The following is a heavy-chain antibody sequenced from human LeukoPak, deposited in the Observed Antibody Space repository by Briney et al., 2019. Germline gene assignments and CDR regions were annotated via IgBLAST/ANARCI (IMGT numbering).Heavy chain of an antibody. CDR3: ARGELLWFGELLFNAFDI. CDR1: GYTFTSYD. D-gene: IGHD3-10*01. J-gene: IGHJ3*02. V-gene: IGHV1-8*01. Sequence: ASVKVSCKASGYTFTSYDINWVRLAAGQGLEWMGWMNPNSGNTGYAQKFQGRVTMTRNTSISTAYMELSSLRSEDTAVYYCARGELLWFGELLFNAFDIWGQGTMVTVSS. CDR2: MNPNSGNT.